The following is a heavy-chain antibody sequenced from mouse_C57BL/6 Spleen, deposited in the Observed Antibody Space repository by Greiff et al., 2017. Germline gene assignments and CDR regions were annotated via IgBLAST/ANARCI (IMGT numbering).Heavy chain of an antibody. CDR3: ARIYDGYYIAY. V-gene: IGHV5-17*01. Sequence: EVKVVESGGGLVKPGGSLKLSCAASGFTFSDYGMHWVRQAPEKGLEWVAYISSGSSTIYYADTVKGRFTISRDNAKNTLFLQMTSLRSEDTAMYYCARIYDGYYIAYWGQGTLVTVSA. D-gene: IGHD2-3*01. J-gene: IGHJ3*01. CDR2: ISSGSSTI. CDR1: GFTFSDYG.